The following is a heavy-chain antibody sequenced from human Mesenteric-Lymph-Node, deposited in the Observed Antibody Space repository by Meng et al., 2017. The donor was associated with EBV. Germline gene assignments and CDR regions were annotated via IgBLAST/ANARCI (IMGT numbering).Heavy chain of an antibody. Sequence: QGPLLGAGPGRVKPLGTLFLSCAFSGGSIRTSNWWSWVRQPPGKGLEWIGEIYHRGSTNYNPSLTSRVTISVDESKNEFSLSLTSVTAADTAVYFCARVNEGQWLVRGAFDYWGQGTLVTVSS. V-gene: IGHV4-4*01. CDR1: GGSIRTSNW. CDR3: ARVNEGQWLVRGAFDY. J-gene: IGHJ4*02. D-gene: IGHD6-19*01. CDR2: IYHRGST.